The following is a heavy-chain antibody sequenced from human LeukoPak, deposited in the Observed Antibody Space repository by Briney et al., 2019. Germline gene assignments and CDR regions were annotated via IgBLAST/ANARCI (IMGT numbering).Heavy chain of an antibody. CDR3: AKSSEGRWPSAFDI. V-gene: IGHV3-23*01. J-gene: IGHJ3*02. CDR2: ISGSGGST. CDR1: GFTFSIYA. D-gene: IGHD5-24*01. Sequence: GGSLRLSCAASGFTFSIYAMSWVRQAPGKGLEAVSAISGSGGSTYYADSVKGRFTISRDNSKNTLYLQMNSLRAEDTAVYYGAKSSEGRWPSAFDIWGQGTMVTVSS.